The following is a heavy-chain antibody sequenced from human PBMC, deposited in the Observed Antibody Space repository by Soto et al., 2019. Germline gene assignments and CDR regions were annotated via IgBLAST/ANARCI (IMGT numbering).Heavy chain of an antibody. V-gene: IGHV3-23*01. CDR1: GFSFSTYA. D-gene: IGHD3-10*02. Sequence: GGSLRLSCAASGFSFSTYAMSWVRQAPGKGLEWVSVIGKNGDETYYADSVKGRFTISRDSSNNRLHLRMSSLRVEDTAVYYCASYVRGPDFYLDSWGQGTLVTVSS. CDR2: IGKNGDET. J-gene: IGHJ4*02. CDR3: ASYVRGPDFYLDS.